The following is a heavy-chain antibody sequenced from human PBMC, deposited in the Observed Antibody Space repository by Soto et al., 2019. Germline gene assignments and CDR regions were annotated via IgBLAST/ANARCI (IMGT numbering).Heavy chain of an antibody. Sequence: GGSLRLSCAASGFTFSSYSMNWVRQAPGKGLEWVSYISSSSSTIYYADSAKGRFTISRDNAKNSVYLQMNSLRAEDTAVYYCARPIDFWSGSPFYWGQGALVTVSS. D-gene: IGHD3-3*01. V-gene: IGHV3-48*01. CDR1: GFTFSSYS. CDR3: ARPIDFWSGSPFY. J-gene: IGHJ4*02. CDR2: ISSSSSTI.